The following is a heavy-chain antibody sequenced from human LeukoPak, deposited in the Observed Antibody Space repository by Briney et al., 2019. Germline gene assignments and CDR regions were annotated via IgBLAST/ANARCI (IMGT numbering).Heavy chain of an antibody. V-gene: IGHV3-7*01. CDR1: GFTFSSYW. J-gene: IGHJ4*02. Sequence: PGGSLRLSCAASGFTFSSYWMSWVRQAPGEGLEWVANINQDGSEKYYVDSVMGRVTISRDNAKNSLYLQLNSLRAEDTAVYYCARGKNSYVGADRGSDCWGQGTLVTVSS. CDR3: ARGKNSYVGADRGSDC. D-gene: IGHD3-16*01. CDR2: INQDGSEK.